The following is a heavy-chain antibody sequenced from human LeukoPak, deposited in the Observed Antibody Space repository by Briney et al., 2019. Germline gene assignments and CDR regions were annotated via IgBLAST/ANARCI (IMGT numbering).Heavy chain of an antibody. J-gene: IGHJ3*02. CDR2: INPNSGGA. Sequence: ASVKVSCKASGYTFTGYYMHWVRQAPGQGLGWMGWINPNSGGASYAQKFQGRVTMTRDTSISTAYMELSRLRSDDTAVYYCARVRDIVVVPAAQGAFDIWGQGTMVTVSS. D-gene: IGHD2-2*01. V-gene: IGHV1-2*02. CDR3: ARVRDIVVVPAAQGAFDI. CDR1: GYTFTGYY.